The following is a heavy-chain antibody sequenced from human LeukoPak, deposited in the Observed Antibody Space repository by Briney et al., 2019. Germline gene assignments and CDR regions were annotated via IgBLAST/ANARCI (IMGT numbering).Heavy chain of an antibody. CDR3: ARNLGSDYYYGMDV. CDR1: GLTFSDYY. CDR2: ITSSSSYT. D-gene: IGHD3-16*01. J-gene: IGHJ6*02. Sequence: GGSLRLSCAASGLTFSDYYMSCIRQAPGKGLEWVSYITSSSSYTNYADSVKGRFTISRDNAKNSLYLQMNRLRAEDTAVYYCARNLGSDYYYGMDVWGQGTTVTVSS. V-gene: IGHV3-11*03.